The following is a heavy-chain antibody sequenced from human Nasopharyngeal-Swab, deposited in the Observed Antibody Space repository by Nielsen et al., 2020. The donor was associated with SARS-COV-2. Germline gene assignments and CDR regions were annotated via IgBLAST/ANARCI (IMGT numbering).Heavy chain of an antibody. V-gene: IGHV3-33*01. J-gene: IGHJ4*02. Sequence: GESLKISCAASGFTFSSYGMHWVRQAPGKGLEWVAVIWYDGSNKYYADSVKGRFTISRDNAKNSLYLQMNSLRAEDTAVYYCARDPGYHYGSGRIYYFDYWGQGTLVTVSS. CDR2: IWYDGSNK. CDR1: GFTFSSYG. D-gene: IGHD3-10*01. CDR3: ARDPGYHYGSGRIYYFDY.